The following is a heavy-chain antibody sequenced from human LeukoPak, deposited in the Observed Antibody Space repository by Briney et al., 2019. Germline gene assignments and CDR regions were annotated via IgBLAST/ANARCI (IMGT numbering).Heavy chain of an antibody. Sequence: PSETLSLTCAVYGGSFSGYYWSWIRQPPGKGLEWIGEINHSGSTNYNPSLKSRVTISVDTSKNQFSLKLSSVTAADTAVYNCARGLVDTAMVDYWGQGTLVTVSS. D-gene: IGHD5-18*01. CDR3: ARGLVDTAMVDY. J-gene: IGHJ4*02. CDR1: GGSFSGYY. CDR2: INHSGST. V-gene: IGHV4-34*01.